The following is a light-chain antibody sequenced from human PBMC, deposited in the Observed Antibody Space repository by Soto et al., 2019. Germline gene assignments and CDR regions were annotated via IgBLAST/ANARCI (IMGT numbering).Light chain of an antibody. J-gene: IGKJ2*01. V-gene: IGKV1-5*03. Sequence: DIQMTQSPSTLSGSVGDRVTITCRASQTISSWLAWYQQKPGKAPKLLIYKASTLKSGVPSRFSGSGSGTDFTFTISNLQPEDIATYYCQQYDTLPPYTFGQGTKVDI. CDR1: QTISSW. CDR2: KAS. CDR3: QQYDTLPPYT.